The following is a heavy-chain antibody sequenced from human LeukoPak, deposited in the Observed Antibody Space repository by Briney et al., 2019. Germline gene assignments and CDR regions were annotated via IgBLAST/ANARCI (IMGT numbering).Heavy chain of an antibody. J-gene: IGHJ4*02. CDR1: GFTFSDSA. V-gene: IGHV3-23*01. CDR2: ISTSGDRT. D-gene: IGHD1-26*01. Sequence: PGGSLRLSCAASGFTFSDSAMTWVRQAPGKGLEWVSGISTSGDRTYYADSVKGRFTISRDNSKNTLYLQMNSLRAEDTAEYCCARSAVGTSCCTAVDYWGQGTLVTVSS. CDR3: ARSAVGTSCCTAVDY.